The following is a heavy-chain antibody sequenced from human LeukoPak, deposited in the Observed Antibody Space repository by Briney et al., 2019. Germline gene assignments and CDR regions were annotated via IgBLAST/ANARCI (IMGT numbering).Heavy chain of an antibody. D-gene: IGHD4-17*01. CDR2: IKQDGSEK. CDR3: TKDKFGDYVFND. J-gene: IGHJ4*01. CDR1: GFTFSSYW. V-gene: IGHV3-7*04. Sequence: GGSLRLSCAASGFTFSSYWMCWVCQAPGKGLEWVANIKQDGSEKYYVDSVKGRFTISRDNAKNSLYLQMNSLRVADTAVYYCTKDKFGDYVFNDWGHGTLVSVSS.